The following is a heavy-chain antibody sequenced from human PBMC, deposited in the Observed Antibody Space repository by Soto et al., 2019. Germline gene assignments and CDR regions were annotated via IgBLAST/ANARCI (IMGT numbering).Heavy chain of an antibody. CDR2: ISHRGRT. J-gene: IGHJ3*01. CDR1: GGSLSPYY. D-gene: IGHD3-9*01. Sequence: QVQLQQWGAGLLKPSGTLSRTCAVYGGSLSPYYWSWIRQSPEMGLEWIGEISHRGRTNYNPSRPSRVTISVDKSKTQFSLELTSVTAADTALYYFARNFDRVPLRAFDVWGQGAMVIVSS. V-gene: IGHV4-34*02. CDR3: ARNFDRVPLRAFDV.